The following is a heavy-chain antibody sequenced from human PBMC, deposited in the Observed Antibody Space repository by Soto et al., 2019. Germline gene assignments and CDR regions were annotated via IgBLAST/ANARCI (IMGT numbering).Heavy chain of an antibody. CDR1: GGSISSYY. Sequence: QGQLQESGPGLVKPSETLSLTCTVSGGSISSYYWSWIRQPPGKGLEWIGYIYYSGSTNYNPSLKSRVTISVDTSKNQFSLKLSAVTAADTAVYYCARESCSSTSCFVDYWGQGTLVTVSS. J-gene: IGHJ4*02. V-gene: IGHV4-59*01. CDR3: ARESCSSTSCFVDY. CDR2: IYYSGST. D-gene: IGHD2-2*01.